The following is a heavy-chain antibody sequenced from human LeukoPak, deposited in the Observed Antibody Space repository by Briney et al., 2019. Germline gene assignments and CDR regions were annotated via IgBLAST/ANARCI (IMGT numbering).Heavy chain of an antibody. CDR3: AREGGDYVSVFYTDGGMDV. Sequence: ASVKVSCKASGYTFTGYYMHWVRQAPGQGLEWMGWINPSSGGTNHAQKFQGWVTMTRDTSISTAYMELSRLRSDDTAVYYCAREGGDYVSVFYTDGGMDVWGQGTTVTVSS. CDR1: GYTFTGYY. J-gene: IGHJ6*02. V-gene: IGHV1-2*04. D-gene: IGHD4-17*01. CDR2: INPSSGGT.